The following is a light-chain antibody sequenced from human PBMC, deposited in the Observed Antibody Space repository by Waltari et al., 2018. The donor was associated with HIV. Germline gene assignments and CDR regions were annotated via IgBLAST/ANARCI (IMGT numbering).Light chain of an antibody. CDR3: SSYTSSSTWV. CDR2: EVS. Sequence: QSALTQPASVSGSPGQSITISCTGTSSDVGGYNYVSWYQQYPGKAPKLMIYEVSNRPSGSSHRFSGAKSGTTASLTISGLQAEDEADYYCSSYTSSSTWVFGGGTKLTVL. J-gene: IGLJ3*02. V-gene: IGLV2-14*01. CDR1: SSDVGGYNY.